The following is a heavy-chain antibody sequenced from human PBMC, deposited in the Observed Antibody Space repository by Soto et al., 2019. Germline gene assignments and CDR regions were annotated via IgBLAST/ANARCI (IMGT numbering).Heavy chain of an antibody. CDR2: IKTDGSST. CDR1: GFTFGSYW. V-gene: IGHV3-74*01. Sequence: PGGSLRLSCAASGFTFGSYWMHWVRQAPGEGLVWVSRIKTDGSSTSYADSVKGRFTISRDNAKNTMYLQMNSLRAEDTAVYYCARVGVGHYEFDYWGQGTLVTVSS. D-gene: IGHD3-16*01. J-gene: IGHJ4*01. CDR3: ARVGVGHYEFDY.